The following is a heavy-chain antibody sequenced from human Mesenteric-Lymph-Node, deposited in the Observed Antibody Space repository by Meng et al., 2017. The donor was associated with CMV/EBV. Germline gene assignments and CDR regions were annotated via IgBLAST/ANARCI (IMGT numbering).Heavy chain of an antibody. Sequence: GESLKISCAASELTFQTSLMTLVRQAPGKGLQWVANIDVYGTEINYLDPVKGRFPISRDNANNYLHMNSQRAEDTAVYYCEKGYSYGWGWLDPWGQGTLVTVSS. CDR3: EKGYSYGWGWLDP. V-gene: IGHV3-7*01. D-gene: IGHD5-18*01. CDR2: IDVYGTEI. CDR1: ELTFQTSL. J-gene: IGHJ5*02.